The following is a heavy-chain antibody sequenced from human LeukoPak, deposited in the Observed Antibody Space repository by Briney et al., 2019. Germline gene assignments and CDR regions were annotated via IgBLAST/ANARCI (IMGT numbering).Heavy chain of an antibody. V-gene: IGHV4-30-2*01. CDR1: GGSISSGGYS. Sequence: PSQTLSLTCAVSGGSISSGGYSLSWIRQPPGKGLEWIVYIYHSGSTYYNPSLKSRVTISVDRSKNQFSLKLSSVTAADTAVYYCARGGRYCSSTSCYSRALGYWGQGTLVTVSS. CDR3: ARGGRYCSSTSCYSRALGY. CDR2: IYHSGST. J-gene: IGHJ4*02. D-gene: IGHD2-2*01.